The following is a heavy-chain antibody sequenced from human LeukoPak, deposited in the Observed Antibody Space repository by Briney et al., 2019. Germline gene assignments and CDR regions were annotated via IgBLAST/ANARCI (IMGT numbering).Heavy chain of an antibody. J-gene: IGHJ6*02. CDR1: GFTFSSYS. Sequence: PGGSLRLSCAASGFTFSSYSMNWVRQAPGKGLEWVSSISSSSSYIYYADSVKGRFTISRDNAKNSLYLQMNSLRAEDTAVYYCARDSICGYDFCAPPYYHYGMDVWGQGTTVTVSS. CDR2: ISSSSSYI. V-gene: IGHV3-21*01. CDR3: ARDSICGYDFCAPPYYHYGMDV. D-gene: IGHD5-12*01.